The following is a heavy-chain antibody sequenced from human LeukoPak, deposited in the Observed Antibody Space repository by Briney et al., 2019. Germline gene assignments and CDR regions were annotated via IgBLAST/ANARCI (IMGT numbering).Heavy chain of an antibody. Sequence: GGSLTLSCAASGFTFNYYDMSWLPRAPGKGLEWVSNINNSGCTIYYADSVKGRFTVSRANSKNTLYLQMSSLRAEDTAVYYCAKDPCPYCDKPYIWGEGTMVTASS. CDR1: GFTFNYYD. CDR3: AKDPCPYCDKPYI. CDR2: INNSGCTI. V-gene: IGHV3-23*01. J-gene: IGHJ3*02. D-gene: IGHD3-22*01.